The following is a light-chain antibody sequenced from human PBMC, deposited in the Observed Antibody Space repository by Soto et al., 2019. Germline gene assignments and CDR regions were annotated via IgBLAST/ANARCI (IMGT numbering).Light chain of an antibody. CDR2: GAS. CDR3: QQYGSSPPIT. V-gene: IGKV3-20*01. Sequence: EIGLTQSPGTLSLSPGERATLSCSASQSVSSSYLAWYQQKPGQAPRLLIYGASSRATSIPDRFSGSGSGTDFTLTISRLEPEDFAVYYCQQYGSSPPITFGGGTKVEIK. CDR1: QSVSSSY. J-gene: IGKJ4*01.